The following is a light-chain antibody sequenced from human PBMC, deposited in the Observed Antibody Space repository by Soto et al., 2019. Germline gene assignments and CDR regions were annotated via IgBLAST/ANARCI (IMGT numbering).Light chain of an antibody. CDR1: QSLAYSDGNTY. CDR3: MQGTHWPPST. J-gene: IGKJ2*01. Sequence: DVVMTQSPLSLPVTLGQPASISCRSSQSLAYSDGNTYLNWFQQRPGQSPRRLIYKVSNRDSGVPDRFSVSGSGTDFTLKISRVEAEDVGVYYCMQGTHWPPSTFGQGTKLEIK. CDR2: KVS. V-gene: IGKV2-30*01.